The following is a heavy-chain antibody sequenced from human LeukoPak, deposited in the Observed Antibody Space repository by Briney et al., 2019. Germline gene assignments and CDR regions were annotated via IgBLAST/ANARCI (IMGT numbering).Heavy chain of an antibody. CDR2: ISVYNGNT. J-gene: IGHJ5*02. D-gene: IGHD2-15*01. CDR3: ARGGGSWFDP. Sequence: ASVKVSCKASGYTFTSYSLSWVRQAPGQGLEWMGWISVYNGNTNYAQNLQGRVTMTTDTSMNTAYMELRNLRSDDTAVYYCARGGGSWFDPWGQGTLVTVTS. CDR1: GYTFTSYS. V-gene: IGHV1-18*01.